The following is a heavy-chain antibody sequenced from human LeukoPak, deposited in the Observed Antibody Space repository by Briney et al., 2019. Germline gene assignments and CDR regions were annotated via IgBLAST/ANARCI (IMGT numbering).Heavy chain of an antibody. CDR1: GFTFSSYV. J-gene: IGHJ5*02. CDR3: AKDHDHENQWFDP. D-gene: IGHD2/OR15-2a*01. Sequence: GESLRLSCAASGFTFSSYVMSWGRQAPGKGLEWVSTINKNGGETYYADSVKGRFTISRDNSRNTLYLQTNSLRAEDTAVYYCAKDHDHENQWFDPWGQGTLVTVSS. CDR2: INKNGGET. V-gene: IGHV3-23*01.